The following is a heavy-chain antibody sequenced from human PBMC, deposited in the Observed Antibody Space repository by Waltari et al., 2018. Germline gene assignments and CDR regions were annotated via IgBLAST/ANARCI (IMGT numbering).Heavy chain of an antibody. CDR1: GFTFSSYG. CDR2: IRYDGSKK. J-gene: IGHJ4*02. D-gene: IGHD3-3*01. V-gene: IGHV3-33*01. Sequence: QVQLVESGGGVVQPGRSLRLSCAASGFTFSSYGMHWVRQAPGKGLEWVAGKGLEWVAVIRYDGSKKYYADSVKGRFTISRDNSKNTLYLQMNSLRAEDTAVYYCARAYYDFWRDLDYWGQGTLVTVSS. CDR3: ARAYYDFWRDLDY.